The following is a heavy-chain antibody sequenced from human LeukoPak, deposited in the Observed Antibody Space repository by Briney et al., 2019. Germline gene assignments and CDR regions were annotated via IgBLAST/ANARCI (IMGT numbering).Heavy chain of an antibody. CDR3: ARLGRGYSGYVPYARLYFDY. D-gene: IGHD5-12*01. V-gene: IGHV4-59*08. CDR2: IDYSGST. Sequence: SETLSLTCTVSGGSISTYYWSWIRQPPGKGLEWFGYIDYSGSTTYNPSLKSRVTISVDTSKIQFFMKLSSVTVADTAVYYCARLGRGYSGYVPYARLYFDYWGQGTLVTVSS. CDR1: GGSISTYY. J-gene: IGHJ4*02.